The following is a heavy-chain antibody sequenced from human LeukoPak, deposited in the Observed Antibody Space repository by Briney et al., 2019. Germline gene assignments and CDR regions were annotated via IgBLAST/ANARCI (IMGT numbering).Heavy chain of an antibody. Sequence: ASVKVSCKASGYTFTGYYMHWVRQAPGQGLEWMGWINPNSGGTNYAQKFQGRVTMTRDTSISTAYMELSRLRSDDTAVYYCAGYSGSYYYAFDIWGQGTMVTVSS. V-gene: IGHV1-2*02. CDR3: AGYSGSYYYAFDI. J-gene: IGHJ3*02. CDR2: INPNSGGT. D-gene: IGHD1-26*01. CDR1: GYTFTGYY.